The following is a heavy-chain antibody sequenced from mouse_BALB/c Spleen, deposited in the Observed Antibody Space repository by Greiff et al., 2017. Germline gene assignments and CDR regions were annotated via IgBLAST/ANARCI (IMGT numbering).Heavy chain of an antibody. Sequence: EVQLQQSGAELVRSGASVKLSCTASGFNIKDYYMHWVKQRPEQGLEWIGWIDPENGDTEYAPKFQGKATMTADTSSNTAYLQLSSLTSEDTAVYYCNACTARATFDYWGQGTTLTVSS. V-gene: IGHV14-4*02. D-gene: IGHD3-1*01. CDR1: GFNIKDYY. CDR3: NACTARATFDY. CDR2: IDPENGDT. J-gene: IGHJ2*01.